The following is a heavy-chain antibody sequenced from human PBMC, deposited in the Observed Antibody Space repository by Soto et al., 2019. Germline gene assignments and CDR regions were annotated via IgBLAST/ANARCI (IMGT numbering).Heavy chain of an antibody. CDR2: INHSGST. D-gene: IGHD3-9*01. J-gene: IGHJ5*02. V-gene: IGHV4-34*01. Sequence: LXLTCAVYGGSFSGYYWSWIRQPPGKGLEWIGEINHSGSTNYNPSLKSRVTISVDTSKNQFSLKLSSVTAADTAVYYCARGRYSDWLLYYCFYPWGQATLGTAS. CDR3: ARGRYSDWLLYYCFYP. CDR1: GGSFSGYY.